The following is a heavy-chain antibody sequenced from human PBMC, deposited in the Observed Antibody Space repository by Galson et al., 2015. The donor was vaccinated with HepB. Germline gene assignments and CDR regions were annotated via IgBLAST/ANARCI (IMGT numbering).Heavy chain of an antibody. D-gene: IGHD2-2*01. CDR1: GYTLTELS. CDR3: ATGWKDIVVVPAAMVDGGAFDI. CDR2: FDPEDGET. V-gene: IGHV1-24*01. J-gene: IGHJ3*02. Sequence: SVKVSCKVSGYTLTELSMHWVRQAPGKGLEWMGGFDPEDGETIYAQKFQGRVTMTEDTSTDTAYMELSSLRSEDTAVYYCATGWKDIVVVPAAMVDGGAFDIWGQGTMVTVSS.